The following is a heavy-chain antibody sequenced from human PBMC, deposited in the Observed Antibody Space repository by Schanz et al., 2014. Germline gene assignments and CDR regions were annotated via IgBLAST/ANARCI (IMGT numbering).Heavy chain of an antibody. Sequence: QVQLEESGGGLVTPGGSLRLSCAASGFTFSDYYMSWIRQAPGKGLECISYISSRGTTIYYADSVKGRFTISRDNAENSLYLQMSSLRAEDTAVYYCAKIWKGHPIEVRPGWSDGMDVWGQGTTVTVSS. D-gene: IGHD6-6*01. J-gene: IGHJ6*02. V-gene: IGHV3-11*01. CDR2: ISSRGTTI. CDR1: GFTFSDYY. CDR3: AKIWKGHPIEVRPGWSDGMDV.